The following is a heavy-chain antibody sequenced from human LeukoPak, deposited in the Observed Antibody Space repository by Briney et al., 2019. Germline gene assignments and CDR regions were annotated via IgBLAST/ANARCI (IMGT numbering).Heavy chain of an antibody. CDR1: GFTFSSYA. J-gene: IGHJ4*02. CDR2: ISGSGGST. D-gene: IGHD2-2*01. CDR3: AKLFVVVPAAPVPYFDC. V-gene: IGHV3-23*01. Sequence: PGGSLRLSCAASGFTFSSYAMSWVRQAPGKGLEWVSAISGSGGSTYYADSVKGRFTISRDNSKNTLYLQMNSLRAEDTAVYYCAKLFVVVPAAPVPYFDCWGQGTLVTVSS.